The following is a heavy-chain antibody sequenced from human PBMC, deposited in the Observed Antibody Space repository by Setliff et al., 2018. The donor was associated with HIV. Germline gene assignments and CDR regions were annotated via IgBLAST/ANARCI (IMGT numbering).Heavy chain of an antibody. V-gene: IGHV4-4*07. D-gene: IGHD2-15*01. J-gene: IGHJ6*03. Sequence: PSETLSLTCYVTDDPISSYYWSWVRQPAGKGLEWIGRLYVSGDTNYNPSLKSRVTMSLDTSKKHFSLNLKSVTAADTAVYYCALTGHRRLRGYMDVWGKGTTVTVSS. CDR2: LYVSGDT. CDR3: ALTGHRRLRGYMDV. CDR1: DDPISSYY.